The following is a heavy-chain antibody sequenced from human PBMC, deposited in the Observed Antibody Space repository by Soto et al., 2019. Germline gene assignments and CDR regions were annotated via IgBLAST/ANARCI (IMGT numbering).Heavy chain of an antibody. CDR2: IIPIFGTA. J-gene: IGHJ5*02. CDR3: ARVGGCSGGGCYPDT. V-gene: IGHV1-69*01. Sequence: QVQLVQSGAEVKKPGSSVKVYCKASGVTFSSYAISWVRPATGQGLEWMGGIIPIFGTANYAQKFQGRVTITADESTSTAYMELSSRRSEDTAMYYCARVGGCSGGGCYPDTWGKGNLVTVSS. CDR1: GVTFSSYA. D-gene: IGHD2-15*01.